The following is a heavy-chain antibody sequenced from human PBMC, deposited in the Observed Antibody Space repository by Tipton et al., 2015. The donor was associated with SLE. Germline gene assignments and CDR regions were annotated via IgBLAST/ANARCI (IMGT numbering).Heavy chain of an antibody. CDR2: IYYSGTT. Sequence: TLSLTCTVSGTSISSGGHYWSWLPQHPGKGLEWIGYIYYSGTTYYNPTLKSPLIISADTSKNQFSLKLSSVTAADTAVYYCAKDLAPYYDGSGSYIGYFHGCGLGTEGTVSS. CDR1: GTSISSGGHY. CDR3: AKDLAPYYDGSGSYIGYFHG. V-gene: IGHV4-31*01. J-gene: IGHJ4*02. D-gene: IGHD3-10*01.